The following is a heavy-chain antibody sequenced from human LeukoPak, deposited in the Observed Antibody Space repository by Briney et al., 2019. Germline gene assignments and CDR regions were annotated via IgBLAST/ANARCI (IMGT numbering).Heavy chain of an antibody. V-gene: IGHV3-53*01. Sequence: PPGGSLRLSCAASGFTVITNDMTWVRQAPGKGLEWVSVLYSDGNTKYADSVQGRFTISRDNSKNTLCLEMNSLSPDDTAVYYCARGVEPLAANTLAYWGQGTLVTVSS. D-gene: IGHD1-14*01. CDR3: ARGVEPLAANTLAY. CDR2: LYSDGNT. J-gene: IGHJ4*02. CDR1: GFTVITND.